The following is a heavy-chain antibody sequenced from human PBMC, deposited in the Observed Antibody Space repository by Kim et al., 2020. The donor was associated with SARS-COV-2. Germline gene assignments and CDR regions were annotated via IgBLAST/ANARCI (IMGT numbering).Heavy chain of an antibody. J-gene: IGHJ6*02. CDR1: GGTFSSYA. D-gene: IGHD2-8*01. V-gene: IGHV1-69*04. CDR2: IIPILGIA. CDR3: ARDPDTNGRADV. Sequence: SVKVSCKASGGTFSSYAISWVRQAPGQGLEWMGRIIPILGIANYAQKFQGRVTITADKSTSTAYMELSSLRSEDTAVYYCARDPDTNGRADVWGQGTTVTVSS.